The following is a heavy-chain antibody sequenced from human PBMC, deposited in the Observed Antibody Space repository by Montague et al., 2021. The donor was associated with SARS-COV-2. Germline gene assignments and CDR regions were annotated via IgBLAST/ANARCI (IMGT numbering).Heavy chain of an antibody. CDR3: ARFGSGTVDFDH. CDR2: IRTTGHT. CDR1: GASISTGIYY. V-gene: IGHV4-61*02. J-gene: IGHJ4*02. Sequence: TLSLTCTVSGASISTGIYYWSWIRQPAGKGLEWIGRIRTTGHTDSXRSLESRVFMSADRSTNQFTLSLTSVTAADTSLYFCARFGSGTVDFDHWGQGTLVTVSS. D-gene: IGHD1-26*01.